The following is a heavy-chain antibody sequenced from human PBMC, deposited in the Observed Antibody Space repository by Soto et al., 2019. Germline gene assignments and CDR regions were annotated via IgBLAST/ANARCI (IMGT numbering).Heavy chain of an antibody. J-gene: IGHJ6*02. D-gene: IGHD3-16*01. Sequence: QLVQSGAEVKRPGSSVKVSCKASGGDFLSYTISWVRQVPGQGPEWMGTIIPILDVAKNAQKFQGRVDITADTATSTVYMELRRRRSDDTAVYYWAQMCFGELWHGMYVWGQGTTITVSS. CDR1: GGDFLSYT. CDR3: AQMCFGELWHGMYV. CDR2: IIPILDVA. V-gene: IGHV1-69*02.